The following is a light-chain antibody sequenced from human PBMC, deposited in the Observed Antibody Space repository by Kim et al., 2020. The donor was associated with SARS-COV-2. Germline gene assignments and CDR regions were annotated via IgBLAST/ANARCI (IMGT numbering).Light chain of an antibody. CDR1: QIVTGNS. V-gene: IGKV3-20*01. CDR2: AAS. CDR3: QQYASAPRS. J-gene: IGKJ1*01. Sequence: SPGDSAPLSSSASQIVTGNSLAWYQQKPGQAPRLLIFAASSRATGIPDRFSGSGSGTDFTLSISRLEPEDFAVYHCQQYASAPRSFGQGTKVDIK.